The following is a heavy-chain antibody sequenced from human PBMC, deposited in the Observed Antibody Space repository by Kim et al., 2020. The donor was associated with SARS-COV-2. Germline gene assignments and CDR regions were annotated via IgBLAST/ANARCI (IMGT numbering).Heavy chain of an antibody. Sequence: SETLSLTCTVSGGSISSSSYYWGWIRQPPGKGLEWIGSIYYSGSTYYNPSLKSRVTISVDTSKNQFSLKLSSVTAADTAVYYCASLPASYDRGPVVYYFDYWGQGTLVTVSS. CDR2: IYYSGST. J-gene: IGHJ4*02. CDR3: ASLPASYDRGPVVYYFDY. V-gene: IGHV4-39*01. CDR1: GGSISSSSYY. D-gene: IGHD3-22*01.